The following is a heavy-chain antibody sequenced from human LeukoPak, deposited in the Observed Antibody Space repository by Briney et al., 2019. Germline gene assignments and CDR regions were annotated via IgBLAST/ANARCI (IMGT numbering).Heavy chain of an antibody. V-gene: IGHV1-18*01. CDR1: GYSFLNYG. CDR2: ISAYNGYT. CDR3: ARDVMGIAAAGHYYYYGMDV. J-gene: IGHJ6*02. D-gene: IGHD6-13*01. Sequence: GASVKVSCKTSGYSFLNYGISWVRQVPGQGLEWMGWISAYNGYTDLAERLQGRATLATDTSTSTAYMELRNLRSDDTAVYYCARDVMGIAAAGHYYYYGMDVWGQGTTVTVSS.